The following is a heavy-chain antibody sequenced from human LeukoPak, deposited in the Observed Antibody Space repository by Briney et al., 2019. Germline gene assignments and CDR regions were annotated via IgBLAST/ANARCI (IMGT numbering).Heavy chain of an antibody. J-gene: IGHJ4*02. CDR3: ASLSSGLTRYYFDY. CDR2: IYHSGST. Sequence: SETLSLTCAVSGGSISSSNWWSWVRQPPGKGLEWIGEIYHSGSTNYNPSLKSRVTISVDKSKNQFSLKLSSVTAADTAVYYCASLSSGLTRYYFDYWGQGTLVTVSS. V-gene: IGHV4-4*02. D-gene: IGHD6-25*01. CDR1: GGSISSSNW.